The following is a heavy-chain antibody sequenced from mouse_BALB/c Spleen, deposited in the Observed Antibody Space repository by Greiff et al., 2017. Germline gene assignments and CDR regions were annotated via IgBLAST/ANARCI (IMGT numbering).Heavy chain of an antibody. CDR3: ARRDYTPFAY. J-gene: IGHJ3*01. Sequence: VQLVESGAELAKPGASVKMSCKASGYTFTSYWMHWVKQRPGQGLEWIGYINPSTGYTEYNQKFKDKATLTADKSSSTAYMQLSSLTSEDSAVYYCARRDYTPFAYWGQGTLVTVSA. D-gene: IGHD2-12*01. V-gene: IGHV1-7*01. CDR1: GYTFTSYW. CDR2: INPSTGYT.